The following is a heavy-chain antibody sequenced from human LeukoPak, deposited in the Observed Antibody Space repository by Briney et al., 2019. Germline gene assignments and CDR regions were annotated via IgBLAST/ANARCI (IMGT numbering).Heavy chain of an antibody. Sequence: GGSLRLSCAASGFTFSSYSMNWVRQAPGKGLEWVSSISSSSSYIYYADSVKGRFTISRDNSKNTLYLQVNSLRAEDTAVYYCAKGNGYSYGRYYFDYWGQGTLVTVSS. D-gene: IGHD5-18*01. CDR2: ISSSSSYI. CDR3: AKGNGYSYGRYYFDY. J-gene: IGHJ4*02. V-gene: IGHV3-21*04. CDR1: GFTFSSYS.